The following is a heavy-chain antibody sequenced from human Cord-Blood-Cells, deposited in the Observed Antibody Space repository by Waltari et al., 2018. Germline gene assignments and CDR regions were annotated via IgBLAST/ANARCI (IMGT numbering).Heavy chain of an antibody. CDR1: GYTFTGYY. V-gene: IGHV1-2*04. J-gene: IGHJ6*02. D-gene: IGHD3-10*01. CDR2: INPNSGGT. Sequence: QVQLVQSGAEVKKPGASVKVSCKASGYTFTGYYMHWVRQAPGQGLEWMGWINPNSGGTNYAQKFQGWVTMTRDTSISTAYMELSRLRSDDTAVYYCARYSDREGSGSYGMDVWGQGTTVTVSS. CDR3: ARYSDREGSGSYGMDV.